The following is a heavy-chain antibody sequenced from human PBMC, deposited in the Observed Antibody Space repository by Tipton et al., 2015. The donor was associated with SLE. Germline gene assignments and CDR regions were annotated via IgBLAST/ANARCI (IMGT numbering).Heavy chain of an antibody. CDR2: IYYSGST. D-gene: IGHD2-8*02. CDR1: GGSISSYY. V-gene: IGHV4-59*12. CDR3: ARGLSSLVGFYSYYYMDV. Sequence: TLSLTCTVSGGSISSYYWSWIRQPPGKGLEWIGYIYYSGSTNYNPSLKSRVTISIDTSKNQFSLKLSSVTAADTAVYYCARGLSSLVGFYSYYYMDVWGKGTTVTVSS. J-gene: IGHJ6*03.